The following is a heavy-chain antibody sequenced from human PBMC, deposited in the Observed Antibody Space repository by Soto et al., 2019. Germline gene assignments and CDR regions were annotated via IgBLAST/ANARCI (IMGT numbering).Heavy chain of an antibody. J-gene: IGHJ4*02. CDR3: VRRTNDWYGIDY. D-gene: IGHD3-9*01. V-gene: IGHV3-74*01. CDR1: GFTFSNYW. Sequence: EVQLVESGGGLVQPGGSLRLSCAASGFTFSNYWMHWVRLPPGKGLLWVSRINIGGSAANYAGSVEGRFTVSRDDAKNTLYLQLNTRRADDTAVYCCVRRTNDWYGIDYWGQGDPVTVSS. CDR2: INIGGSAA.